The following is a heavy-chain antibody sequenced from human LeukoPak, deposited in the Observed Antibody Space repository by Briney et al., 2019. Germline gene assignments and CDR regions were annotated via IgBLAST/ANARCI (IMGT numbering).Heavy chain of an antibody. Sequence: GSLRLSCAASGFTFSRYWMHWVRQAPGKGLVWVSRVNGDGSTTSYADSVKGGFTISRDNAKNTLYLQMNSLRAEDTAVYYCATGNYYDSRGYYTFGHWGQGTLVTVSS. V-gene: IGHV3-74*01. D-gene: IGHD3-22*01. CDR3: ATGNYYDSRGYYTFGH. CDR1: GFTFSRYW. J-gene: IGHJ1*01. CDR2: VNGDGSTT.